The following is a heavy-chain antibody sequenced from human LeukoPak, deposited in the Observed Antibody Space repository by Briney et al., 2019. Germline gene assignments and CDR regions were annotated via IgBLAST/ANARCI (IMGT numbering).Heavy chain of an antibody. CDR1: GGSISSGGYY. CDR3: ARAPTPGIAVGGGAFDI. CDR2: IYYSGST. V-gene: IGHV4-31*03. D-gene: IGHD6-19*01. J-gene: IGHJ3*02. Sequence: SSETLSLTCTVSGGSISSGGYYWSWIRQHPGKGLEWIGYIYYSGSTYYNPSLKSRVTISVDTSKNQFSLKLSSVTAADTAVYYCARAPTPGIAVGGGAFDIWGQGTMVTVSS.